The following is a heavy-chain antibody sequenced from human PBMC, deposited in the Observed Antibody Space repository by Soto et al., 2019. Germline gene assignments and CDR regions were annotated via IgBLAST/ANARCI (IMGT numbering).Heavy chain of an antibody. D-gene: IGHD6-19*01. CDR3: ARRMAVAGYYYYGMDV. V-gene: IGHV3-21*01. CDR2: ISSSSSYI. J-gene: IGHJ6*02. Sequence: GSLRLSCAASGFTFSSYSMNWVRQAPGKGLEWVSSISSSSSYIYYADSVKGRFTISRDNAKNSLYLQMNSLRAEDTAVYYCARRMAVAGYYYYGMDVWGQGTTVTVSS. CDR1: GFTFSSYS.